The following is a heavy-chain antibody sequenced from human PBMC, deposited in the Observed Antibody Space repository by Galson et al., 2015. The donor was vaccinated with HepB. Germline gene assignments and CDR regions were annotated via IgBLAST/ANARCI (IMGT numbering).Heavy chain of an antibody. CDR2: ISGSGTYT. Sequence: SLRLSCAASGFTFSDYYVSWIRQAPGKGLEWVSYISGSGTYTNYADSVKGRFTISRDNAKNSLYLQMNSLRAEDTAVYYCARISYNSGDFWGQGTLVTVSS. CDR1: GFTFSDYY. CDR3: ARISYNSGDF. J-gene: IGHJ4*02. D-gene: IGHD6-19*01. V-gene: IGHV3-11*03.